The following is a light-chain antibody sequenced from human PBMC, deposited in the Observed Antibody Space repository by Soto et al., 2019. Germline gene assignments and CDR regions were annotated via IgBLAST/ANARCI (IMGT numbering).Light chain of an antibody. CDR3: QQYYSTPT. J-gene: IGKJ4*01. Sequence: DIVMTQSPDSLAVSLGERATINCKSSQSVLYRSNNKNYLDWYQQKPGQPPKLLIYWASTRESGVPDRFSGSGSGTDFTLTISSLQAEDVAVYYCQQYYSTPTFGGGTKVEIK. V-gene: IGKV4-1*01. CDR1: QSVLYRSNNKNY. CDR2: WAS.